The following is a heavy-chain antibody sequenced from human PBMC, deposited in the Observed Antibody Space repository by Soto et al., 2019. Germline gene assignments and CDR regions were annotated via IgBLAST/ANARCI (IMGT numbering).Heavy chain of an antibody. CDR2: ISPMFGAA. V-gene: IGHV1-69*19. Sequence: QVQLVQSGAEVKKPGSSVKVSCKASGGTFSSYAISWVRQAPGQGPEWMGDISPMFGAANYAPKFQGRVTITADESTATSYMQLSSLTSEDTALYFCAREVQVHTPAFVYWGQGTLVTVSS. D-gene: IGHD3-10*01. CDR3: AREVQVHTPAFVY. J-gene: IGHJ4*02. CDR1: GGTFSSYA.